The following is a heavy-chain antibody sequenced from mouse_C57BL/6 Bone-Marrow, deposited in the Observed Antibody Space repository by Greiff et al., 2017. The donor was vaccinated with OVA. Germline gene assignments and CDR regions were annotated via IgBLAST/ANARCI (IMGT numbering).Heavy chain of an antibody. Sequence: VQLQQSGAELVRPGASVKLSCTASGFNIKDDYMHWVKQRPEQGLEWIGWIDPENGDTEYASKFQGKATITADTSSNTAYLQLSSLTSEDTAVYYCIRYGNSIYYYAMDYWGQGTSVTVSS. CDR1: GFNIKDDY. J-gene: IGHJ4*01. CDR3: IRYGNSIYYYAMDY. CDR2: IDPENGDT. V-gene: IGHV14-4*01. D-gene: IGHD2-1*01.